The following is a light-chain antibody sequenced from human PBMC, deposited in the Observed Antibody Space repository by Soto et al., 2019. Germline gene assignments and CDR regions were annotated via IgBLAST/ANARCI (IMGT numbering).Light chain of an antibody. CDR1: QSISRL. V-gene: IGKV1-5*03. J-gene: IGKJ4*01. Sequence: GDRVTITCPASQSISRLLAWYQQKPGKAPNLLIYEASSLESGVPSRFSGSGSGTEFTLTISSLQPDDFATYYCQQYNSSPLTFGGGTKVEIK. CDR3: QQYNSSPLT. CDR2: EAS.